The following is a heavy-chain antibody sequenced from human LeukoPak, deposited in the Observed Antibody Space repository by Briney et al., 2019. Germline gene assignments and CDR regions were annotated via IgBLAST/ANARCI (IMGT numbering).Heavy chain of an antibody. CDR3: ARGITIFGVAKNPRFDP. Sequence: SETLSLTCAVSGGSISSGGYSWSWIRQPPGKGLEWIGYIYHSGSTYYNPSLKSRVTISVDTSKNQFSLKLSSVTAADTAVYYCARGITIFGVAKNPRFDPWGQGTLVTVSS. J-gene: IGHJ5*02. CDR1: GGSISSGGYS. D-gene: IGHD3-3*01. V-gene: IGHV4-30-2*01. CDR2: IYHSGST.